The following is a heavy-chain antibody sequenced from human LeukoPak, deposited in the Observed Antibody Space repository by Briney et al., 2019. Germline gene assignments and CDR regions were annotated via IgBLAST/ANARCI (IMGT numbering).Heavy chain of an antibody. Sequence: SETLSLTCTVSGGSISSYYWSWIRQPPGKGLEWIGDIYYSGSTNYNPSLKSRVTISVDTSKNQFSLKLSSVTAADTAVYYCARDQHYDILTGSMGWFDPWGQGTLVTVSS. J-gene: IGHJ5*02. CDR3: ARDQHYDILTGSMGWFDP. CDR1: GGSISSYY. CDR2: IYYSGST. V-gene: IGHV4-59*01. D-gene: IGHD3-9*01.